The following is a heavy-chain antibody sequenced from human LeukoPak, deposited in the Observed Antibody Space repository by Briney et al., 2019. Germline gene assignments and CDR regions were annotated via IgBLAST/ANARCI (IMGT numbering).Heavy chain of an antibody. D-gene: IGHD3-16*01. J-gene: IGHJ4*02. V-gene: IGHV3-30*04. CDR2: ISSDAWNQ. Sequence: GGSLRLSCAASGFIFNTYAMHWVRQAPAKGLEWVAFISSDAWNQYYADSVKGRFTVSRDNSKNTLYLQMNSLRAEDTAVYYCARDWESYYDYWGQGTLVTVSS. CDR1: GFIFNTYA. CDR3: ARDWESYYDY.